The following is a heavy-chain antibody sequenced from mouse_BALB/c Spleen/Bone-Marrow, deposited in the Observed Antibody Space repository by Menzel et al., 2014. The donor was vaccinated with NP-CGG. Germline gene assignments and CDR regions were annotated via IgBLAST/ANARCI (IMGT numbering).Heavy chain of an antibody. Sequence: EVQLQQSGAELVKPGASVKLSCTASGFNIKDTYMYWVKQRPEQGLEWIGRIDPANGHTKYDPKFWGQATITADTSSNTADLQLSSLTSKDTAVYYCARYRYYGSSYAMVYWGQGTSVTVSS. V-gene: IGHV14-3*02. CDR2: IDPANGHT. CDR1: GFNIKDTY. J-gene: IGHJ4*01. D-gene: IGHD1-1*01. CDR3: ARYRYYGSSYAMVY.